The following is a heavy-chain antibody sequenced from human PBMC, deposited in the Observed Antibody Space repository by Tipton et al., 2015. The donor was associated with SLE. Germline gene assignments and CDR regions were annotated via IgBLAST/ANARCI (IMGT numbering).Heavy chain of an antibody. J-gene: IGHJ4*02. V-gene: IGHV1-24*01. CDR2: FDPEEDDA. CDR1: GYILTELS. D-gene: IGHD3-10*01. Sequence: QVQLVQSGAEVKKPGASVRLSCKTSGYILTELSMRWVRQAPGKGLEWVGGFDPEEDDAIYAQQFQGRVTVTADTFADTFYLDLSRLRSEDTAVYFCATDLLSLGHGVSDYWGQGTLVTVSS. CDR3: ATDLLSLGHGVSDY.